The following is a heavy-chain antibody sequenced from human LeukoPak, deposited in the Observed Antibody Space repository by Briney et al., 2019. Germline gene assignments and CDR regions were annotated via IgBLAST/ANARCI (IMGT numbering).Heavy chain of an antibody. CDR2: INPNSGGT. CDR3: AKSTYVWGSYRKYYSDY. J-gene: IGHJ4*02. Sequence: GASVKVSCKASGYTFTGYYMHWVRQAPGQGLEWMGWINPNSGGTNYAQKFQGRVTMTRDTSISTAYMELSRLRSDDTAVYYCAKSTYVWGSYRKYYSDYWGQGTLVTVSS. V-gene: IGHV1-2*02. D-gene: IGHD3-16*02. CDR1: GYTFTGYY.